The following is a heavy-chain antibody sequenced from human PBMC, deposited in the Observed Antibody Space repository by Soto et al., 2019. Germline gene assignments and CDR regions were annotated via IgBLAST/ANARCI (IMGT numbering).Heavy chain of an antibody. CDR1: GYTFTGYY. D-gene: IGHD6-19*01. Sequence: ASVKVSCKASGYTFTGYYMHWVRQAPGQGLEWMGWINPNSGGTNYAQKFQGWVTMTRDTSISTAYMELSRLRSDDTAVYYCARLTPGIAVAARNRWFDPWGQGTLVTVSS. V-gene: IGHV1-2*04. J-gene: IGHJ5*02. CDR3: ARLTPGIAVAARNRWFDP. CDR2: INPNSGGT.